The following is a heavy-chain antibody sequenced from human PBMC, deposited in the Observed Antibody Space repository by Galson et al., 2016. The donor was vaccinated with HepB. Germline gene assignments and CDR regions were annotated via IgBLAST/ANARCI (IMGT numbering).Heavy chain of an antibody. J-gene: IGHJ4*02. CDR3: AREGDGYIIDH. Sequence: ETLSLTCIVSGGSISSYYWSWIRQPPGKGLEWIAYIDYSGSTYYNPYLKSRVTISVDTSKNQFSLKLSSVTAADTAVYYCAREGDGYIIDHWGQGTLVTVSS. D-gene: IGHD5-24*01. CDR1: GGSISSYY. CDR2: IDYSGST. V-gene: IGHV4-59*01.